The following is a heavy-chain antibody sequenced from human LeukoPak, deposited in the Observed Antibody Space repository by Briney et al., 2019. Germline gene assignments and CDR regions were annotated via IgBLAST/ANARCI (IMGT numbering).Heavy chain of an antibody. V-gene: IGHV3-30*03. CDR2: ISYDGSNK. J-gene: IGHJ4*02. CDR1: GFTFSSYG. CDR3: ESSGWYEQFDY. Sequence: GGSLRLSCAASGFTFSSYGMHWVRQAPGKGLEWVAVISYDGSNKYYADSVKGRFTISRDNSKNTLYLQMNGLRAEDTAVYYCESSGWYEQFDYWGQGTLVTVSS. D-gene: IGHD6-19*01.